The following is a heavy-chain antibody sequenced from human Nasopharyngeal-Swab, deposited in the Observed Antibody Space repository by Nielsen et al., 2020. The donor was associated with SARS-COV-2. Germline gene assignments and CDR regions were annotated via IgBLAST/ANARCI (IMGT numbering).Heavy chain of an antibody. J-gene: IGHJ4*02. CDR2: ISWDGLTI. D-gene: IGHD3-3*01. V-gene: IGHV3-9*03. CDR1: GFTFDDYG. CDR3: AKATNARYDFWSGSFDY. Sequence: SLKISCAASGFTFDDYGMHWVWQAPGKGLEWVSGISWDGLTIGYADSVKGRFTISRDNAKNSLYLQMNSLRVEDMAFYYCAKATNARYDFWSGSFDYWGQGTLVTVSS.